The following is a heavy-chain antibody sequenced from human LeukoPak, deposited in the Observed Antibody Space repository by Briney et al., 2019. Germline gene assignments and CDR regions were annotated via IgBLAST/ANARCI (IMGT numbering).Heavy chain of an antibody. CDR2: IKQDGSEK. Sequence: PGGSLRLSCAASGFTFSSYWMSWVRQAPGKGLEWVANIKQDGSEKYYVDSVKGRFIISRDNAKNSLYLQMNSLRAEDTAVYYCARDHHRRLYDSQARDTFDIWGQGTMVTVSS. J-gene: IGHJ3*02. V-gene: IGHV3-7*01. CDR1: GFTFSSYW. D-gene: IGHD3-22*01. CDR3: ARDHHRRLYDSQARDTFDI.